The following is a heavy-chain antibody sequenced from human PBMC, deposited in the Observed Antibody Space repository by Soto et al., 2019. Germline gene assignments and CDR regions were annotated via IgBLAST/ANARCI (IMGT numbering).Heavy chain of an antibody. CDR2: IIPIFGTA. D-gene: IGHD3-3*01. CDR3: ASGITIFGVVIIPIDY. Sequence: QVQLVQSGAEVKKPGSSVKVSCKASGGTFSSYAISWVRQAPGQGLEWMGGIIPIFGTANYARKFQGRVTFTADKSPSTAYMELCSLRSEDTAVYYCASGITIFGVVIIPIDYWGQGTLVTVSS. J-gene: IGHJ4*02. CDR1: GGTFSSYA. V-gene: IGHV1-69*06.